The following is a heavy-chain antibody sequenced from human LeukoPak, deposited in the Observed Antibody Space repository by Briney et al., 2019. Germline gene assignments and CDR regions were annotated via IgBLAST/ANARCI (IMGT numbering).Heavy chain of an antibody. CDR1: GASIRNYY. CDR2: IYWSGST. CDR3: ARRYSSSWYVGFFDP. J-gene: IGHJ5*02. D-gene: IGHD6-13*01. V-gene: IGHV4-59*08. Sequence: PAETLSLTRTVSGASIRNYYWSWVRQSPGKGLEWVGYIYWSGSTNYTPSLESLVAMSVDTSKTPFSLRLSSVTAADTAIYYCARRYSSSWYVGFFDPWGQGTPVTVSS.